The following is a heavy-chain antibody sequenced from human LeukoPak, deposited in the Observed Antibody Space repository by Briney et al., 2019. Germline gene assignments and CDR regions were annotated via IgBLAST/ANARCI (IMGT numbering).Heavy chain of an antibody. J-gene: IGHJ4*02. CDR3: ARHKWDSSLDY. V-gene: IGHV4-59*08. D-gene: IGHD3-22*01. CDR2: IYCSGST. CDR1: GGSISSYY. Sequence: PSETLSLTCTVSGGSISSYYWSWIRQPPGKGLEWIGNIYCSGSTNYNPSLKSRVTISVDTSKNQFSLKLSSVTAADTAVHYCARHKWDSSLDYWGQGTLVTVSS.